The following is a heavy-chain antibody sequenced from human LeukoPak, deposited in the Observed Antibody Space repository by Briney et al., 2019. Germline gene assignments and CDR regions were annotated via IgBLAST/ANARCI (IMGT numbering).Heavy chain of an antibody. CDR3: ARGLKVGQYYFDY. CDR1: GGSFSGYY. D-gene: IGHD3-22*01. V-gene: IGHV4-34*01. Sequence: PSETLSLTCGVFGGSFSGYYWNWVRQTPGKGLEWIGEINQSGVTNYNPSLKSRVTISVDTSKNQFSLKLSSVTAADTAVYYCARGLKVGQYYFDYWGQGTLVTVSS. J-gene: IGHJ4*02. CDR2: INQSGVT.